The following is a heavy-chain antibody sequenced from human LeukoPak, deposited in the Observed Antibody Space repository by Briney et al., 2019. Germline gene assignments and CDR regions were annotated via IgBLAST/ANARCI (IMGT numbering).Heavy chain of an antibody. V-gene: IGHV4-34*01. CDR1: GGSFSGYY. Sequence: SETLSLTCAVYGGSFSGYYWSWIRQPPGKGLEWIGEINHSGSTNYNPSLKSRVTISVDTSKNQFSLKLSSVTAADTAVYYCARRTMVRRVIGYWGQGTLVTVSS. CDR2: INHSGST. D-gene: IGHD3-10*01. CDR3: ARRTMVRRVIGY. J-gene: IGHJ4*02.